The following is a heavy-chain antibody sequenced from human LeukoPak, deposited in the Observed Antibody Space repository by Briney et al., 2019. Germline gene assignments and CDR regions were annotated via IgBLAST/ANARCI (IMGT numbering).Heavy chain of an antibody. Sequence: AGGSLRLSCAASGFTFSSYAMSWVRQAPGKGLEWVSAISGSGGSTYYADSVKGRFTISRDNSKNTLYLQMNSQRAEDTAVYYCAKLTLGFLEWLFLDYWGQGTLVTVSS. CDR1: GFTFSSYA. CDR2: ISGSGGST. J-gene: IGHJ4*02. CDR3: AKLTLGFLEWLFLDY. D-gene: IGHD3-3*02. V-gene: IGHV3-23*01.